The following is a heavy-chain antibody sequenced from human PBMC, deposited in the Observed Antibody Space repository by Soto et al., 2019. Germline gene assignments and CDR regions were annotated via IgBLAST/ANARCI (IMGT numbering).Heavy chain of an antibody. CDR2: ISAYNGNT. CDR3: ARSRGYYGSGSYFWFDY. Sequence: ASVKVSCKASGYTFTSYGISWVRQAPGQGFEWMGWISAYNGNTNYAQKLQGRVTMTTDTSTSTAYMELGSLRSEDTAVYYCARSRGYYGSGSYFWFDYWGQGTLVTVSS. J-gene: IGHJ4*02. V-gene: IGHV1-18*01. D-gene: IGHD3-10*01. CDR1: GYTFTSYG.